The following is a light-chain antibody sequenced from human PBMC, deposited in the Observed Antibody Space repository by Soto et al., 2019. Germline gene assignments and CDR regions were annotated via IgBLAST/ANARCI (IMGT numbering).Light chain of an antibody. CDR2: DAY. Sequence: EVVLTQSPVTLSLSPGERATLSCRASQSFRGLLAWYQQKPGQAPRLLIYDAYNRATGIPPRFSGSGSGTDFTLTISSLEPEDSAVYYCQQRHMWPLPFGQGTRMEIK. CDR3: QQRHMWPLP. J-gene: IGKJ5*01. V-gene: IGKV3-11*01. CDR1: QSFRGL.